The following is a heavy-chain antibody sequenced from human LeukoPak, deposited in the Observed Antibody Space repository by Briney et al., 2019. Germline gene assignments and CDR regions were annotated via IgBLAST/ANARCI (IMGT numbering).Heavy chain of an antibody. D-gene: IGHD3-10*01. V-gene: IGHV1-18*01. CDR1: GYTFTSYG. CDR3: AREGEWFGELRLLSPYYFDY. CDR2: ISAYNGNT. Sequence: ASVKVSCKASGYTFTSYGISWVRQAPGQGLEWMGWISAYNGNTNYAQKLQGRVTMTTDTSTSTAYMELSSLRSEDTAVYYCAREGEWFGELRLLSPYYFDYWGQGTLVTVSS. J-gene: IGHJ4*02.